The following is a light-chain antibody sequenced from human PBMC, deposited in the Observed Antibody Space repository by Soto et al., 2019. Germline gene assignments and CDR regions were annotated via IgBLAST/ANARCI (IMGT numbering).Light chain of an antibody. V-gene: IGKV1-5*03. J-gene: IGKJ1*01. CDR1: QTISSW. Sequence: DIQMTQSPSTLSGSVGDRVTVTCRASQTISSWLAWYQQKPGKAPKLLIYKASTLKSGVPSRFSGSGSGTEFSLTISNLQSEDFAVYFCQQYNYWPRTFGQGTKVDI. CDR3: QQYNYWPRT. CDR2: KAS.